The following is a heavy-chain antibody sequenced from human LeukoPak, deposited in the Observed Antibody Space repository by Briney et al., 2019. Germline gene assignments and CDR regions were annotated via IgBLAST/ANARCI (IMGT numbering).Heavy chain of an antibody. Sequence: GASVKVSCKASGYTFTGYYMHWVRQAPGQGLEWMGWINPNSGGTNYAQKFQGRVTMTRDTSISTAYMELSSLRSEDTAVYYCATDLGSRSTFDPLIYYFDYWGQGTLVTVSS. D-gene: IGHD3-10*01. V-gene: IGHV1-2*02. CDR2: INPNSGGT. J-gene: IGHJ4*02. CDR3: ATDLGSRSTFDPLIYYFDY. CDR1: GYTFTGYY.